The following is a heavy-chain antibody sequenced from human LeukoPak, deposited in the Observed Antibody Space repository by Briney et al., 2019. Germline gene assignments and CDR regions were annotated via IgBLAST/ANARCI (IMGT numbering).Heavy chain of an antibody. V-gene: IGHV3-30-3*01. CDR3: AGDPFHIVVVTASHVFDY. J-gene: IGHJ4*02. D-gene: IGHD2-21*02. CDR2: ISYDGSNK. CDR1: GFTFSSYA. Sequence: QPGRSLRLSCAASGFTFSSYAMHWVRQAPGKGLEWVAVISYDGSNKYYADSVKGRFTISRDNSKNTLYLQMNSLRAEDTAVYYCAGDPFHIVVVTASHVFDYWGQGTLVTVSS.